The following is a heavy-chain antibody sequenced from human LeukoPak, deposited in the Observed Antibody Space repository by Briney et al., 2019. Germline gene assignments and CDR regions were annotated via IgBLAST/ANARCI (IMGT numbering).Heavy chain of an antibody. J-gene: IGHJ6*02. CDR3: VSHPYSSYYYHMDV. Sequence: SETLSLTCAVYGGSFSGYYWSWIRQPPGKGLEWIGEINHSGSTNYNPSLKSRVTISVDTSKNQFSLKLSSVTAADTAVYYCVSHPYSSYYYHMDVWGRGTTVTVSS. CDR1: GGSFSGYY. CDR2: INHSGST. D-gene: IGHD5-18*01. V-gene: IGHV4-34*01.